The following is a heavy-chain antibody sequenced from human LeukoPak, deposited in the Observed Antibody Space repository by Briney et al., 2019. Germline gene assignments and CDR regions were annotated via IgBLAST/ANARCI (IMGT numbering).Heavy chain of an antibody. Sequence: GGSLRLSCAASGFTFSSSAMSWVRQAPGKGLEWVSAISGSGGSTYYADSVKGRFTISRDNSKNTLYLQMNSLRAEDTAVYYCAKTDPDYYDSSGSYDYWGQGTLVTVSS. CDR2: ISGSGGST. CDR1: GFTFSSSA. J-gene: IGHJ4*02. D-gene: IGHD3-22*01. V-gene: IGHV3-23*01. CDR3: AKTDPDYYDSSGSYDY.